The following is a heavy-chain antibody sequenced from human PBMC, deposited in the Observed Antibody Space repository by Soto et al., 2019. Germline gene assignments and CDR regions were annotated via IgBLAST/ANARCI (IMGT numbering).Heavy chain of an antibody. CDR3: ARDPSYGDYSYYGMDV. Sequence: QVQLQESGPGLVKPSQTLSLTCTVSGASINGGGYYWSWIRQHPGKGLEWIGSIYYSGNTYYSPSLNRRVTISVDTSTNHLSLRLTSVTAADTAVYYCARDPSYGDYSYYGMDVWGQGTTVTVSS. CDR2: IYYSGNT. J-gene: IGHJ6*02. CDR1: GASINGGGYY. V-gene: IGHV4-31*03. D-gene: IGHD4-17*01.